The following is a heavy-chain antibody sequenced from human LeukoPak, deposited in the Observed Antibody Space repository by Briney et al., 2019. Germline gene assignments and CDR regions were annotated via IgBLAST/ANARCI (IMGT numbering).Heavy chain of an antibody. D-gene: IGHD6-13*01. CDR3: AKVKTAGSLPHDY. V-gene: IGHV3-23*01. CDR2: IGYSGGST. J-gene: IGHJ4*02. Sequence: PGGSLRLSCAASGFTFSSYTMSWVRQAPGKGLGWVSVIGYSGGSTYYADSVKGRFTISRDNSKNTLYLQMNSLRAEDTAVYYCAKVKTAGSLPHDYWGQGTLVTVSS. CDR1: GFTFSSYT.